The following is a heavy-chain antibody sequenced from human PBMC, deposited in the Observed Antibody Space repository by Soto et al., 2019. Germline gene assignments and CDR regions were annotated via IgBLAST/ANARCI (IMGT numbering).Heavy chain of an antibody. CDR3: ALATNWFDP. CDR2: IYPGDSDT. Sequence: PGESLKISCKGSGYSFTNYWIGWVRQMPGKGLECMGIIYPGDSDTRYSPSFQGQITISVDKSINTAYLQWSSLKASDTAMYYCALATNWFDPWGQGTLVTVSS. D-gene: IGHD5-12*01. V-gene: IGHV5-51*01. J-gene: IGHJ5*02. CDR1: GYSFTNYW.